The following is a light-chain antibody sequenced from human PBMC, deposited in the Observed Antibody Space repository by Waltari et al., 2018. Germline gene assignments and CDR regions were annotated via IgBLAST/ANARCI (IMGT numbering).Light chain of an antibody. Sequence: QSALTQPRSVSGSPGQSVTISCTGTSSDVGGSKYVSWFQQHAGKAPRLMIYDVSERPSGVPGRFSDSKSGNTASLTISGLQAEDEADYYCFSYAGSYTWVFGGGTKLTVL. CDR1: SSDVGGSKY. CDR3: FSYAGSYTWV. V-gene: IGLV2-11*01. CDR2: DVS. J-gene: IGLJ3*02.